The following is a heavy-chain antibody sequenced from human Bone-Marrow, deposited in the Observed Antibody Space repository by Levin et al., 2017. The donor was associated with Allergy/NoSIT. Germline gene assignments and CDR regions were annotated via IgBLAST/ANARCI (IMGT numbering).Heavy chain of an antibody. D-gene: IGHD3-10*01. CDR1: GFAFSKYG. CDR3: AKDGLILIRGVTYFDY. J-gene: IGHJ4*02. Sequence: LAGGSLRLSCEASGFAFSKYGMSWVRQAPGKRLEWVAKISGSGDAIYNEDSVKGRFTISRDNSKNTLYLQMNSLGAEDTAIYYCAKDGLILIRGVTYFDYWGQGTLVTVSS. V-gene: IGHV3-23*01. CDR2: ISGSGDAI.